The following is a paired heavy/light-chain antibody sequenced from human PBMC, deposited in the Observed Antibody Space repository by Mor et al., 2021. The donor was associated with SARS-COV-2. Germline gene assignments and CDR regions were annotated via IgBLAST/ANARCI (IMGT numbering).Light chain of an antibody. CDR1: QGITHH. Sequence: DIQMTQSPSSLSASVGDRVTITCRASQGITHHLGWYQQKPGTAPQRLIFATSRLQSGVPSRFSGSGSGTEFTLTISSLQPEDFATYYCLQHSSYPLTFGQGTKVEIK. CDR2: ATS. J-gene: IGKJ1*01. CDR3: LQHSSYPLT. V-gene: IGKV1-17*01.
Heavy chain of an antibody. Sequence: EVQLVESGGGLVQPGGSLRLSCAASGFTFSSHTMNWVRQAPGKGLEWISHISGTGYTIYYADSVRGRFTISRDNAKDLLYLQMNSLRAEDTAIYYCARDVGGYDHESWGQGILVTISS. CDR3: ARDVGGYDHES. CDR2: ISGTGYTI. J-gene: IGHJ5*02. V-gene: IGHV3-48*01. D-gene: IGHD5-12*01. CDR1: GFTFSSHT.